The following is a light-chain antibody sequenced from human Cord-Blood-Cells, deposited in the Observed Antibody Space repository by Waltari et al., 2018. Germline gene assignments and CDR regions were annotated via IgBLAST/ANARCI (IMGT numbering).Light chain of an antibody. J-gene: IGLJ2*01. CDR1: SSDVGSYNL. CDR3: CSYAGSVV. CDR2: EVS. V-gene: IGLV2-23*02. Sequence: QSALNQPASVSGSPGQSITISCTGTSSDVGSYNLVSWYQQHPGKAPKLMIYEVSKRPSGVSNRFSGSKSGNPAALTISGLQAADEADYYCCSYAGSVVFGGGTKLTVL.